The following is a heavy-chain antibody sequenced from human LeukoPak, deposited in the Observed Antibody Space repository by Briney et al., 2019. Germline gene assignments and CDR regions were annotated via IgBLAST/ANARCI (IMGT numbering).Heavy chain of an antibody. CDR1: GFTFSDYN. D-gene: IGHD1-26*01. CDR3: SFVGTSTTVY. CDR2: ISDSGSST. J-gene: IGHJ4*02. V-gene: IGHV3-48*02. Sequence: GGSLRLSCAASGFTFSDYNMNWVRQAPGKGLEWVSYISDSGSSTYYADSVRGRFIISRDNAKKSLYLQMNSLRDEDTAVYYCSFVGTSTTVYWGQGTLGTVS.